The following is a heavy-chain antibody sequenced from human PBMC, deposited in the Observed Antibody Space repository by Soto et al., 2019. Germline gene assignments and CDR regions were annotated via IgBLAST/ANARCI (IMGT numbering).Heavy chain of an antibody. CDR3: ARDDMDSYGYFAY. V-gene: IGHV1-2*04. CDR2: INPNSGGT. CDR1: GYTFTGYY. J-gene: IGHJ4*02. D-gene: IGHD5-18*01. Sequence: QVQLVQSGAEVKKPGASVKVSCKASGYTFTGYYMHWVRQAPGQGLEWMGWINPNSGGTNYAQKFQGWVTMTRDTSISTAYMELSWLRSDDTAVYYCARDDMDSYGYFAYWGQGTLVTVSS.